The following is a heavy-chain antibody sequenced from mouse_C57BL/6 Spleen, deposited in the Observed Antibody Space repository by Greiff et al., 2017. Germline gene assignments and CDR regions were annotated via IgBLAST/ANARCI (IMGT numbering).Heavy chain of an antibody. J-gene: IGHJ4*01. D-gene: IGHD1-1*01. CDR2: INPSTGGT. Sequence: VHVKQSGPELVKPGASVKISCKASGYSFTGYYMNWVKQSPEKSLEWIGEINPSTGGTTYNQKFKAKATLTVDKSSSTAYMQLKSLTSEDSAVYYCARHYYGSSNPYYYAMDYWGQGTSVTVSS. V-gene: IGHV1-42*01. CDR1: GYSFTGYY. CDR3: ARHYYGSSNPYYYAMDY.